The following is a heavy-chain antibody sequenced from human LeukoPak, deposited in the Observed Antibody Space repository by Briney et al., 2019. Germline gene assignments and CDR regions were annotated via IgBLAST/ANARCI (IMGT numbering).Heavy chain of an antibody. J-gene: IGHJ3*02. CDR1: GYSFSSYG. CDR2: ISAYNGNT. V-gene: IGHV1-18*01. Sequence: GASVKISCKASGYSFSSYGINWVRQAPGQGLEWMGWISAYNGNTNYAQKLQGRVTMTTDTSTSTAYMELRSLRSDDTAVYYCARGARPHDAFDIWGQGTMVTVSS. CDR3: ARGARPHDAFDI.